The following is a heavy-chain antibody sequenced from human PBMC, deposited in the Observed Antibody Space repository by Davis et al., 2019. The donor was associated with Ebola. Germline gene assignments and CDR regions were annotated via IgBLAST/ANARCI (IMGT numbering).Heavy chain of an antibody. CDR3: ARDRGYCSSTSCYTDYFDY. J-gene: IGHJ4*02. V-gene: IGHV1-46*01. D-gene: IGHD2-2*02. Sequence: ASVKVSCKASGYTFTSYYMHWVRQAPGQGLEWMGIINPSGGSTSYAQKLQGRVTMTTDTSTSTAYMELSSLRSEDTAVYYCARDRGYCSSTSCYTDYFDYWGQGTLVTVSS. CDR2: INPSGGST. CDR1: GYTFTSYY.